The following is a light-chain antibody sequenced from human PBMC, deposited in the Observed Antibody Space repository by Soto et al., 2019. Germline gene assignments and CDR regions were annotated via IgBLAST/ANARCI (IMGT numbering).Light chain of an antibody. J-gene: IGKJ4*01. CDR1: QGISSW. V-gene: IGKV1D-16*01. CDR2: AAS. Sequence: DIQMTQSPSSVSASVGDRVTITCRASQGISSWLAWYQQKPGKAPKLLIYAASSLESGVPPRFSGSGSGTEFSLTISSLQPDDLGTYYCQQYDSYPLTFGGGTKVDIK. CDR3: QQYDSYPLT.